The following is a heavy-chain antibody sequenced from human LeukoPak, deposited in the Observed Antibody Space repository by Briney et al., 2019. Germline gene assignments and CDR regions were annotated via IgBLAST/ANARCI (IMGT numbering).Heavy chain of an antibody. D-gene: IGHD6-13*01. CDR3: ARLDDSSSSWAYFDY. CDR1: GGSISSSSYY. CDR2: IYYSGST. Sequence: PSETLSLTCTVTGGSISSSSYYWGWIRQPPGKGLEWIGSIYYSGSTYYNPSLKSRVTISVDTSKNQFSLKLSSVTAADTAVYYCARLDDSSSSWAYFDYWGQGTLVTVSS. V-gene: IGHV4-39*01. J-gene: IGHJ4*02.